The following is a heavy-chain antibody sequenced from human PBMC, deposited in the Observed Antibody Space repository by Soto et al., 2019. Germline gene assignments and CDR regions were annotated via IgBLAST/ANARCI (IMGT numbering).Heavy chain of an antibody. V-gene: IGHV3-66*04. Sequence: EVQLVESGGGLVQPGGSLRLSCGASGFTVSSSYMGWVRQAPGKGLEWVSSIYSGGNTYYADSVRGRFTISTDNSKDTLYLLMNRLRVDDTAMYFCARHVGYYWSFDLWGRGTLVTVSS. CDR3: ARHVGYYWSFDL. CDR1: GFTVSSSY. J-gene: IGHJ2*01. CDR2: IYSGGNT. D-gene: IGHD6-13*01.